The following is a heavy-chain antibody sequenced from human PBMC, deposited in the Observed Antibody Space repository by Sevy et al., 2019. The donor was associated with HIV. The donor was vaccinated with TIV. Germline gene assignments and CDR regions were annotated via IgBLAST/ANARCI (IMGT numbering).Heavy chain of an antibody. V-gene: IGHV3-66*02. CDR3: VGLFLSYRSGWSYFDY. J-gene: IGHJ4*02. Sequence: GGSLRLSCAISGFTVNDKYIIWVRQAPGKGLEWVSVIFGSGSTYYADSAKGRFTISGDKSKNTVDLQMNSVRAEDTAVYYCVGLFLSYRSGWSYFDYWGQGTLVTVSS. D-gene: IGHD6-19*01. CDR2: IFGSGST. CDR1: GFTVNDKY.